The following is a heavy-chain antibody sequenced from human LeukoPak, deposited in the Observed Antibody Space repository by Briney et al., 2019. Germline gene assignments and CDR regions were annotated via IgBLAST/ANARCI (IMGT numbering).Heavy chain of an antibody. Sequence: PGGSLRLSCAASGFTFDDYGMSWVRQAPGKGLEWVSGINWNGGSTGYADSVKGRFTISRDNAKNSLYLQMNSLRAEDTALYYCARVTTGEDYYYYMDVWGKGTTVTVSS. CDR2: INWNGGST. V-gene: IGHV3-20*04. D-gene: IGHD4-11*01. CDR1: GFTFDDYG. CDR3: ARVTTGEDYYYYMDV. J-gene: IGHJ6*03.